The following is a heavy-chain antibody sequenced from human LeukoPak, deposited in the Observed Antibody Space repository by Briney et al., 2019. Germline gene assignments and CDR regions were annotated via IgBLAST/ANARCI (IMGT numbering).Heavy chain of an antibody. CDR1: GFSLSTSGVG. D-gene: IGHD4-17*01. J-gene: IGHJ4*02. V-gene: IGHV2-5*02. Sequence: SGPTLVNPTQTLTLTCTFSGFSLSTSGVGVGWIRQPPGKALEWLALIYWDDDKRCSPSLKSSLTITKDTSKNQVVLTMTNMDPVDTATYYCAHGPYGDYEVGYFDYWGQGTLVTVSS. CDR3: AHGPYGDYEVGYFDY. CDR2: IYWDDDK.